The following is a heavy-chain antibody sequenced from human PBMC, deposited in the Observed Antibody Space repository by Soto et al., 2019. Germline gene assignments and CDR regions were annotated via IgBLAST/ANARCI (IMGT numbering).Heavy chain of an antibody. D-gene: IGHD3-16*01. CDR2: ISHTGST. V-gene: IGHV4-30-2*01. CDR3: ARAVAPYLGSWFDP. CDR1: AGSTISGNSYS. J-gene: IGHJ5*02. Sequence: PWQKMSLTCALSAGSTISGNSYSWSCIRQPPGKGLEWIGSISHTGSTSYNPSLKGRVTMSVDKSKNQFSLKLSSVTAADMAVYYCARAVAPYLGSWFDPWGQGTLVTVSS.